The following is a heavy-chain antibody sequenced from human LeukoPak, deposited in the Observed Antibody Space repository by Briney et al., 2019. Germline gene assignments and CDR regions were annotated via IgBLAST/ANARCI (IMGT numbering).Heavy chain of an antibody. V-gene: IGHV3-30-3*02. CDR1: GFTFSSDA. D-gene: IGHD3/OR15-3a*01. CDR3: AKSGGPRTGYYGNYFDS. CDR2: ISYQGNNK. J-gene: IGHJ4*02. Sequence: GKSLRLSCAASGFTFSSDAMHWVRQPPGKGLEWGALISYQGNNKFYADSVKGRFPISRDNSQNTLSLQMNNLITEDTAVYYCAKSGGPRTGYYGNYFDSWGQGTLVTVSS.